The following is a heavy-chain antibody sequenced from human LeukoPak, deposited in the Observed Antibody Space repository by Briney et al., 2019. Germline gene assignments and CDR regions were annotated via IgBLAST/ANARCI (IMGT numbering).Heavy chain of an antibody. CDR1: GGSISRSTYY. J-gene: IGHJ5*02. CDR2: LSYRRTT. Sequence: KPSETLSLTCTVSGGSISRSTYYWGWIRQPPGKGLEWIGSLSYRRTTHYNPPLKSRVTISVDTSNNHFSLRLNSVTAADTGVYYCARHLVSTWSGNWFDPWGQGTLVTVSS. V-gene: IGHV4-39*01. D-gene: IGHD2-2*01. CDR3: ARHLVSTWSGNWFDP.